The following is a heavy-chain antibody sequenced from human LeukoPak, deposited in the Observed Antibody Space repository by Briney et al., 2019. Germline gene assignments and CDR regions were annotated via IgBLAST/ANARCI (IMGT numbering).Heavy chain of an antibody. D-gene: IGHD2-8*02. J-gene: IGHJ3*01. CDR3: ARHEGHCTGGECYSNAFDV. Sequence: SETLSLTCTVSGGSISRYYWSWLRRPPGKGLEWIGYVFHSGSTKYNPSLKSRVTISLDKSKKQFSLKLTSVTATDTAVYFCARHEGHCTGGECYSNAFDVWGQGTMVTVSS. CDR1: GGSISRYY. V-gene: IGHV4-59*08. CDR2: VFHSGST.